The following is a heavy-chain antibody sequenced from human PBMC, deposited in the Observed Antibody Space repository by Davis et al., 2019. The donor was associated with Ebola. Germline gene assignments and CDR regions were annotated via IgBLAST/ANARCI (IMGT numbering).Heavy chain of an antibody. D-gene: IGHD3-10*01. CDR1: DDSLSSGGYS. Sequence: PSETLSLTCEVSDDSLSSGGYSWSWIRQAPGQGLEWIGFLYHSGSSYYNPSLKARVTISADRSKKQFSLRLNSVTAADSAVYYCARDTVNSWFYFGFWGQGILVAVSS. CDR3: ARDTVNSWFYFGF. CDR2: LYHSGSS. J-gene: IGHJ4*02. V-gene: IGHV4-30-2*01.